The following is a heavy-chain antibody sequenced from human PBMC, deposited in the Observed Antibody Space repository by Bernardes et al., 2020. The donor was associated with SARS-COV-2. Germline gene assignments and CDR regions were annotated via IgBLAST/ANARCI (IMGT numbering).Heavy chain of an antibody. V-gene: IGHV4-39*01. D-gene: IGHD3-3*01. CDR3: ASQGATYYDFWSGSLPRLFDY. CDR2: IYYSGST. J-gene: IGHJ4*02. Sequence: SETLSLTCTVSGGSISSSSYYWGWIRQPPGKGLEWIGSIYYSGSTYYNPSLKSRVTISVDTSKNQFSLKLSSVTAADTAVYYCASQGATYYDFWSGSLPRLFDYWGQGTLVTVSS. CDR1: GGSISSSSYY.